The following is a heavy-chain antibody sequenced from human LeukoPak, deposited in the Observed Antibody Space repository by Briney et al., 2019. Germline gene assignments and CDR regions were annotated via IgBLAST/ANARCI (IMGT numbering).Heavy chain of an antibody. J-gene: IGHJ4*02. Sequence: PGGSLRLSCAASGFTVSSNYMSWVRQAPGKGLEWVAVISYDGSNKYYADSVKGRFTISRDNSKTTLYLQLNSLRAEDTAVYYCAREGSGYYFDYWGQGTLVTVSS. CDR2: ISYDGSNK. CDR3: AREGSGYYFDY. V-gene: IGHV3-30*03. D-gene: IGHD3-22*01. CDR1: GFTVSSNY.